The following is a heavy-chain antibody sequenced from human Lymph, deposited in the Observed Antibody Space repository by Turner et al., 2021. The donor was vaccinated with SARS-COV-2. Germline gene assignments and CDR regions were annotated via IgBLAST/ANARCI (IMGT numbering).Heavy chain of an antibody. V-gene: IGHV3-21*01. J-gene: IGHJ4*02. CDR1: GFSFSRNS. Sequence: ELQLLESGGGLVKPGGSLRLSLAAAGFSFSRNSMNWVRQAPGKGREWVSSISSSRSYIYYADSVKGRFTISRDSAKNSLYLQMNSLRAEDTAVYYCARERYDSSGSESYYFDYWGQGTLVTVSS. D-gene: IGHD3-22*01. CDR2: ISSSRSYI. CDR3: ARERYDSSGSESYYFDY.